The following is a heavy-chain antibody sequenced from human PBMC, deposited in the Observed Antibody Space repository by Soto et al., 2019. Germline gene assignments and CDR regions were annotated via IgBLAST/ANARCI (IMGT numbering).Heavy chain of an antibody. CDR3: ARGLYRCSSTSCYSWFDP. CDR2: MNPNSGNT. Sequence: ASVKVSCKASGYTFTRYDINWVRQATGQGLEWMGWMNPNSGNTGYAQKFQGRVTMTRNTSISTAYMELSSLRSEDTAVYYCARGLYRCSSTSCYSWFDPWGQGTLVTVSS. J-gene: IGHJ5*02. V-gene: IGHV1-8*01. CDR1: GYTFTRYD. D-gene: IGHD2-2*01.